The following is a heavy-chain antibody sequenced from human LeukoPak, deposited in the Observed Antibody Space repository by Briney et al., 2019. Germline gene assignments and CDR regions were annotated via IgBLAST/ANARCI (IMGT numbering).Heavy chain of an antibody. J-gene: IGHJ4*02. V-gene: IGHV5-51*01. CDR2: IYPDDSDT. Sequence: GESLKISCKGSGYSFASYWIGWVRQMPGKGLEWMGIIYPDDSDTRYSPSFQGQVTISAAKSISTAYLQWSSLKASDTAMYYCARHWGVSMATTPLGYWGQGTLVTVSP. D-gene: IGHD5-24*01. CDR3: ARHWGVSMATTPLGY. CDR1: GYSFASYW.